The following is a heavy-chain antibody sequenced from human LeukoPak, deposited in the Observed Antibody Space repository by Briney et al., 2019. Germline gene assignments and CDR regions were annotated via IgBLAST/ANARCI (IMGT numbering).Heavy chain of an antibody. D-gene: IGHD3-9*01. J-gene: IGHJ4*02. V-gene: IGHV1-46*01. CDR3: ARGYFDWFPTYFDY. Sequence: ASAKVSCKASGYTFTSYYMHWVRQAPGQGFEWMGIINPADGSTRYAQKFQGRATMTRDTSTSTLYMELSSLRSEDTAVYYCARGYFDWFPTYFDYWGQGTLVTVSS. CDR1: GYTFTSYY. CDR2: INPADGST.